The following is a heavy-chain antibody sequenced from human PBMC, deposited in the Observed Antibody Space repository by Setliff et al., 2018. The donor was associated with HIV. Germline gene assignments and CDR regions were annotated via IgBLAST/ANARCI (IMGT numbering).Heavy chain of an antibody. CDR2: IYWDDDK. V-gene: IGHV2-5*02. CDR3: ARLMKTYYYDTSGYYAPWGNFDH. D-gene: IGHD3-22*01. CDR1: GFSLSTSGVG. J-gene: IGHJ4*02. Sequence: SGPTLVNPTQTLTLTCTFSGFSLSTSGVGVGWIRQPPGKALEWLALIYWDDDKRYSPSLKSRLTITKDTSKNRVVLTMTNMDPVDTATYYCARLMKTYYYDTSGYYAPWGNFDHWGQGTLVTVSS.